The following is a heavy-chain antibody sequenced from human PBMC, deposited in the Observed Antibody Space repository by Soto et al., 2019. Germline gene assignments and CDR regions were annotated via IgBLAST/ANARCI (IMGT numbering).Heavy chain of an antibody. CDR2: INPSGGST. D-gene: IGHD6-13*01. CDR1: GYTFTSYY. Sequence: QVQLVQSGAEVKKPGASVKVSCKASGYTFTSYYMHWVRQAPGQGLEWMGIINPSGGSTSYAQKFQGRVSMISDTSTSTDYMELSSLRSEDTDVYYCAIVPAAAGVVFDYWGQGTLVTVSS. CDR3: AIVPAAAGVVFDY. J-gene: IGHJ4*02. V-gene: IGHV1-46*03.